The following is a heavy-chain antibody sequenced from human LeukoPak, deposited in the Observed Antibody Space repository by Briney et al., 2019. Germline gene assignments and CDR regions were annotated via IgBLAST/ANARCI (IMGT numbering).Heavy chain of an antibody. D-gene: IGHD6-13*01. V-gene: IGHV4-4*02. CDR3: ARAAAGTLAFNYYYYYMDV. CDR2: IYHSWCT. J-gene: IGHJ6*03. CDR1: GGSISSSNW. Sequence: PSEPLSLTCVVSGGSISSSNWLGRVRQPPEKGLEWIGEIYHSWCTNCNPSLKSRDTISVDKSKNQFSLKLSSVTAADTAVYYCARAAAGTLAFNYYYYYMDVWAKGTAVTISS.